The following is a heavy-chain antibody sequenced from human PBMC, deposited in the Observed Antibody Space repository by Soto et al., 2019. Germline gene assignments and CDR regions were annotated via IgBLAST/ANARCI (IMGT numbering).Heavy chain of an antibody. J-gene: IGHJ2*01. D-gene: IGHD2-21*01. CDR1: GGTFSSYA. CDR3: ARIVGIELGWYFDL. V-gene: IGHV1-69*06. Sequence: QVQLVQSGAEVKKPGSSVKVSCKASGGTFSSYAISWVRQAPGQGLEWMGGIIPIFGTANYAQKFQGRVTSTADKSTSTAYMGLSSLRSEDTAVYYCARIVGIELGWYFDLWGRGTLVTVSS. CDR2: IIPIFGTA.